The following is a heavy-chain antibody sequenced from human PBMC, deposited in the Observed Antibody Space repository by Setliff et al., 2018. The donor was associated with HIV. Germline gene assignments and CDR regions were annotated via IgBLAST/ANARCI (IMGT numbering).Heavy chain of an antibody. CDR1: GYTFTSYG. Sequence: VSCKASGYTFTSYGFNWVRQAPGQGLEWMGWISAYNGNTNYAQKLQGRVTMTTDTSTSTAYMELRSLRSDDTALYYCARKYYDILTGYYAADYWGQGTLVTVSS. D-gene: IGHD3-9*01. J-gene: IGHJ4*02. CDR2: ISAYNGNT. CDR3: ARKYYDILTGYYAADY. V-gene: IGHV1-18*01.